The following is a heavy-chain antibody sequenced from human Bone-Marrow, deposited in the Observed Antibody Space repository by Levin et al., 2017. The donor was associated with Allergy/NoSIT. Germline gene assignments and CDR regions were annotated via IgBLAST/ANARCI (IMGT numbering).Heavy chain of an antibody. V-gene: IGHV4-59*01. J-gene: IGHJ3*02. Sequence: SQTLSLTCTVSGGSISSYYWSWIRQPPGKGLEWIGYIYYSGSTNYNPSLKSRVTISVDTSKNQFSLKLSSVTAADTAVYYCARGIGYCSGGSCYDAFDIWGQGTMVTVSS. CDR1: GGSISSYY. CDR3: ARGIGYCSGGSCYDAFDI. CDR2: IYYSGST. D-gene: IGHD2-15*01.